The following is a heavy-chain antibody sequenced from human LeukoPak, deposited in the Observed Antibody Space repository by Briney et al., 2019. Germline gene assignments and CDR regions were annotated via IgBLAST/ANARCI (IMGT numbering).Heavy chain of an antibody. D-gene: IGHD3-22*01. V-gene: IGHV4-4*07. J-gene: IGHJ3*02. CDR3: ARASRPINYYDSSGYDRQQIGSFDI. Sequence: SETLSLTCTVSGGSISRYYWSWIRQPGGKGLEWIGRIDTSGSTNYNPSLKNRVTISVDTSKNQFSLKLSSVTAADTAVYYCARASRPINYYDSSGYDRQQIGSFDIWGQGTTVTVSS. CDR2: IDTSGST. CDR1: GGSISRYY.